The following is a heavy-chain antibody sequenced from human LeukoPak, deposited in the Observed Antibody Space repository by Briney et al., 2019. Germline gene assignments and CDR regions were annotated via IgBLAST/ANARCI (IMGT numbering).Heavy chain of an antibody. Sequence: KTSETLSLTCTVSGGSISSYFWSWIQQPAGKRLEWLGHIYTSGSTNYNRSLKSRVTMSVDTSKNQFSLKLSSVTAADTAVYYCARAIVATPDGDAFDFWGQGTMVTVSS. CDR2: IYTSGST. J-gene: IGHJ3*01. CDR3: ARAIVATPDGDAFDF. V-gene: IGHV4-4*07. D-gene: IGHD5-12*01. CDR1: GGSISSYF.